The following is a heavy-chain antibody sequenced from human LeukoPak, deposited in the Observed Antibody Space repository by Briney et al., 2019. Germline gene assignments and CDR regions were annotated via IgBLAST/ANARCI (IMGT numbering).Heavy chain of an antibody. J-gene: IGHJ4*02. CDR2: VDPEDGET. D-gene: IGHD5-18*01. V-gene: IGHV1-69-2*01. CDR3: ATRGYSYGYNY. CDR1: GYTFTDYY. Sequence: ASVKISCKISGYTFTDYYMHWVQQAPGKGLEWMGLVDPEDGETIYAEKFQGRVTITADTSTDTAYMELSSLRSEDTAVYYCATRGYSYGYNYWGQGTLVTVSS.